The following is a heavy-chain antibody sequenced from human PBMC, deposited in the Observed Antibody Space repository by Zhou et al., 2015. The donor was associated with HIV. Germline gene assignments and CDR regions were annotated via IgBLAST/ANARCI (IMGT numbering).Heavy chain of an antibody. CDR2: IIPIFGTA. V-gene: IGHV1-69*01. CDR3: ATRVGGTMVRGVIPPDY. CDR1: GGTFSSYA. D-gene: IGHD3-10*01. J-gene: IGHJ4*02. Sequence: QVQLVQSGAEVKKPGSSVKVSCKASGGTFSSYAISWVRQAPGQGLEWMGGIIPIFGTANYAQKFQGRVTITADESTSTAYMELSSLRSEDTAVYYCATRVGGTMVRGVIPPDYWGQGTLVTVSS.